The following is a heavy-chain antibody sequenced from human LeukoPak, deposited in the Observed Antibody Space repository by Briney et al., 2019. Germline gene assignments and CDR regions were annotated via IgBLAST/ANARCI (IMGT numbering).Heavy chain of an antibody. D-gene: IGHD5-18*01. V-gene: IGHV3-30-3*01. CDR2: ISHDGNNK. J-gene: IGHJ4*01. CDR1: GFTFSSYA. Sequence: GRSQRLSCAASGFTFSSYAMHWVRQAPGKGLEWVAVISHDGNNKYNADSAKGRFTISRDNSKNTLYLQTNRLRAEDTAVYYCAREGVYSNGPFDYWGHGTRVTVSS. CDR3: AREGVYSNGPFDY.